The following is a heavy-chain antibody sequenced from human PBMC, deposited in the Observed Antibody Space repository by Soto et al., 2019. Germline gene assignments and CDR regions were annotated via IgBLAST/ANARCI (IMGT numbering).Heavy chain of an antibody. Sequence: PSETLSLTCAVYGGSFSGYYWSWIRQPPGKGLEWIGEINHSGSTNCNPSLKSRVTISVDTSKNQFSLKLSSVTAADTAVYYCARGLGSGSYWAYYYYMDVWGKGTTVTVSS. J-gene: IGHJ6*03. CDR2: INHSGST. D-gene: IGHD3-10*01. V-gene: IGHV4-34*01. CDR3: ARGLGSGSYWAYYYYMDV. CDR1: GGSFSGYY.